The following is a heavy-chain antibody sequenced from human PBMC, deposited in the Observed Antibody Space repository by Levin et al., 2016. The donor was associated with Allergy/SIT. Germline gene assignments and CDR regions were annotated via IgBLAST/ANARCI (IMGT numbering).Heavy chain of an antibody. CDR2: ISYDGSNK. Sequence: VRQMPGKGLEWVAVISYDGSNKYYADSVKGRFTISRDNSKNTLYLQMNSLRAEDTAVYYCAKVVRRDGYNYYYGMDVWGQGTTVTVSS. J-gene: IGHJ6*02. D-gene: IGHD5-24*01. CDR3: AKVVRRDGYNYYYGMDV. V-gene: IGHV3-30*18.